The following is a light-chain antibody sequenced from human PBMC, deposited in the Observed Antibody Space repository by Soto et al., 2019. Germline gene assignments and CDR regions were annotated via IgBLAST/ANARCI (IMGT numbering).Light chain of an antibody. J-gene: IGKJ5*01. V-gene: IGKV3D-20*01. Sequence: EIVLTQSPGTLSLSPGERATLSCKASETVSSSYVAWYQQKPGLAPRLLIHDSSTRASGIPDRFSGSKSGTDFTLTIRGLEPEDVAVYYCQQYGNSPITFGQGTDWRL. CDR3: QQYGNSPIT. CDR1: ETVSSSY. CDR2: DSS.